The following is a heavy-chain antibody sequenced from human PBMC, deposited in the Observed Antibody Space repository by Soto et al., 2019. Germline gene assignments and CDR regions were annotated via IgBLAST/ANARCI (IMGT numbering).Heavy chain of an antibody. Sequence: EVQLLESGGGLVQPGGSLRVSCAASGFTFSSYAMSWVRQAPGKGLEWVSAISGSGGSTYYADSVKGRFTISRDNSKNTLYLQMNSLRAEDTAVYYCAKDQGAGLLLPSLVDYWGQGTLVTVSS. V-gene: IGHV3-23*01. D-gene: IGHD2-15*01. CDR1: GFTFSSYA. CDR2: ISGSGGST. CDR3: AKDQGAGLLLPSLVDY. J-gene: IGHJ4*02.